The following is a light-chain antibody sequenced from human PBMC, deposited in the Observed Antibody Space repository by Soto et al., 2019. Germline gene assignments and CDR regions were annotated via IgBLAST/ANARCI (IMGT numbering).Light chain of an antibody. CDR3: LRYGDSPTAYT. CDR2: GAS. CDR1: QSVSSRN. J-gene: IGKJ2*01. V-gene: IGKV3-20*01. Sequence: EIVLTQSPGTVSLSQGERATLSCRASQSVSSRNLAWYRQKPGKAPSLLIFGASTTATGIPDRFSGSGSGTDFTLTISTLEPEDCAVYYCLRYGDSPTAYTFGQGTKLEIK.